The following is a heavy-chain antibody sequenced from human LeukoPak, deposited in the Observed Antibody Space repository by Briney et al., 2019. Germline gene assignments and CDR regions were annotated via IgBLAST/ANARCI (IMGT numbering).Heavy chain of an antibody. CDR1: GYIFSSYG. CDR2: ISGYNGNT. Sequence: ASVKVSCKASGYIFSSYGIIWVRQAPGQGLEWMGWISGYNGNTNYAQKFQGRVTMTTDTSTSTAYMELRSLRSDDTAVYYCARDRVGATPMAYWGQGTLVTVSS. D-gene: IGHD1-26*01. V-gene: IGHV1-18*01. J-gene: IGHJ4*02. CDR3: ARDRVGATPMAY.